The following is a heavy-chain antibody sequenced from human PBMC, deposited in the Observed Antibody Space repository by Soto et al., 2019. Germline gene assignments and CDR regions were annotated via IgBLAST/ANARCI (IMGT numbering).Heavy chain of an antibody. CDR3: AKDRILAVADPGY. D-gene: IGHD6-19*01. J-gene: IGHJ4*02. CDR1: RFTLSSYT. CDR2: ISSDGSNN. V-gene: IGHV3-30-3*01. Sequence: QVQLVESGGGVVQPGRSLRLSCAASRFTLSSYTMYWVRQGPGKGLEWVAGISSDGSNNYYADSVKGRFTISRDNSKNTLFLQMNILRAEDTAVYYCAKDRILAVADPGYWGQGTLVTVSS.